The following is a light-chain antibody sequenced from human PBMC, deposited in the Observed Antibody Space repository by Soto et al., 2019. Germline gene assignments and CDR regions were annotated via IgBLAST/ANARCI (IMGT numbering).Light chain of an antibody. CDR2: GAS. Sequence: EIVLTQSPGTLSLSPGERAILSYRASQSVSSNYLAWYQQKPGQAPKLLIYGASSGATGIPDRFSGSGSGTDFTLTISRLEPEDFAVYYCQQYGSSPRTFGQGTKVDIK. CDR1: QSVSSNY. V-gene: IGKV3-20*01. J-gene: IGKJ1*01. CDR3: QQYGSSPRT.